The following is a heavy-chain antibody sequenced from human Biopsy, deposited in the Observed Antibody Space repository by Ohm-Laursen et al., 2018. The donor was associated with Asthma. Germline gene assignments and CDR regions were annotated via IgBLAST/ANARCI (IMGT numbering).Heavy chain of an antibody. CDR1: GDSINSGGFS. V-gene: IGHV3-9*01. D-gene: IGHD6-19*01. CDR3: AKVAYRSGYMFFDS. Sequence: TLSLTCAVSGDSINSGGFSLNWVRPAPRKGLGGVSSISWNSVSLDYAASVKGRFTISRDNAKNSLYLEMNTLTTKDTALYYCAKVAYRSGYMFFDSWGQGTLVTVSS. J-gene: IGHJ4*02. CDR2: ISWNSVSL.